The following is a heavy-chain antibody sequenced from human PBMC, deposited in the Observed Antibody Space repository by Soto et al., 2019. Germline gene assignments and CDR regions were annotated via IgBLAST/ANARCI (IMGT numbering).Heavy chain of an antibody. J-gene: IGHJ4*02. Sequence: SETLSLTCTVSGGSISSYYWSWIRQPPGKGLEWIGYIYYSGSTNYNPSLKSRVTISVDTSKNQFSLKLSSVTAADTAVYYCGRGGRYGDYTFDYGGQGTLVTVSS. CDR1: GGSISSYY. D-gene: IGHD4-17*01. CDR2: IYYSGST. V-gene: IGHV4-59*01. CDR3: GRGGRYGDYTFDY.